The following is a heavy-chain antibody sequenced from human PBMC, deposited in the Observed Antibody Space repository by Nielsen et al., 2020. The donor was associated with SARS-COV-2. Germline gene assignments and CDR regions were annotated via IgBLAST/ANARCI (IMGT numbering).Heavy chain of an antibody. Sequence: SETLSLTCAVYGGSFGGYYWSWIRQPPGKGLEWIGEINRGGSTNYNPSLKSRVTISVDTSKNQFSLKLSSVTAADTAVYYCARRGFMDVWGQGTTVTVSS. J-gene: IGHJ6*02. D-gene: IGHD3-10*01. CDR3: ARRGFMDV. V-gene: IGHV4-34*01. CDR1: GGSFGGYY. CDR2: INRGGST.